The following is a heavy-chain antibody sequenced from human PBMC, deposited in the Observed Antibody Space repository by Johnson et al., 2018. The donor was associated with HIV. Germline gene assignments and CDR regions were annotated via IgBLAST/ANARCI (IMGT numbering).Heavy chain of an antibody. CDR3: ARAFSSGWYPQDAFDI. Sequence: QVQLVESGGGVVQPGRSLRLSCAASGFTFSSYAMHWVRQAPGKGLEWVAVISYDGSNKYYADSVKGRFTISRDNFKNTLYLQMNSLRAEDTAVYYCARAFSSGWYPQDAFDIWGQGTMVTVSS. CDR1: GFTFSSYA. V-gene: IGHV3-30*14. D-gene: IGHD6-19*01. CDR2: ISYDGSNK. J-gene: IGHJ3*02.